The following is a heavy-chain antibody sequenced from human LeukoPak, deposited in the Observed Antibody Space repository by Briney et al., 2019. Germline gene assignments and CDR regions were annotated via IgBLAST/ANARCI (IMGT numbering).Heavy chain of an antibody. J-gene: IGHJ2*01. D-gene: IGHD1-26*01. V-gene: IGHV4-59*01. CDR2: IYYSGST. CDR3: ARSFLGDWYFDL. Sequence: AETLSLTCTVSGGSISIYYWSWIRQPPGMGLEWIGYIYYSGSTNYNPSLKNRVTISVDTSKDQFSLRLTSVTAADTAMYYCARSFLGDWYFDLWGRATVVTVSS. CDR1: GGSISIYY.